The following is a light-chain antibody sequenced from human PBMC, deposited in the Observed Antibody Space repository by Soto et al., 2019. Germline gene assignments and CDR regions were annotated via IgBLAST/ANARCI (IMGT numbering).Light chain of an antibody. J-gene: IGKJ5*01. Sequence: EIVLTQSPGTLSLSPGERATLSCRASQSVTSNYLAWYQRKPGQAPRFIIYGASSRATGIPDRCSGSGSGTDFTLTISRLEPEDFAVYYCQHYGYSPAFGQGTRLEIK. V-gene: IGKV3-20*01. CDR2: GAS. CDR1: QSVTSNY. CDR3: QHYGYSPA.